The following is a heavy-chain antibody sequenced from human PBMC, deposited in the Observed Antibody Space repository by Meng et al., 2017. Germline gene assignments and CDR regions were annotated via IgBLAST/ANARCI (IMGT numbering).Heavy chain of an antibody. J-gene: IGHJ4*02. D-gene: IGHD6-19*01. CDR3: ARAIAVSGTGRFDY. CDR1: GYTFTTYA. V-gene: IGHV1-3*01. Sequence: VPLLKSGAEVKKPGASVKVSIKASGYTFTTYAIHWVRQAPGQRLEWMGWINAGNSDTKYSQKLQGRVTITRDTSASTVYMEVSSLRSEDTGVYYCARAIAVSGTGRFDYWGQGTLVTVSS. CDR2: INAGNSDT.